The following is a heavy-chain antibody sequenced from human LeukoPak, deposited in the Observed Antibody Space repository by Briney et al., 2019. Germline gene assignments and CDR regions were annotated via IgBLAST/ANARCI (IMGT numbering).Heavy chain of an antibody. CDR2: INQRGSNK. D-gene: IGHD1-26*01. Sequence: PGGSLRLSCAASGIAFSPYWMNWVRQAPGRGLEWVATINQRGSNKYYADSVKGRFTISRDNSKNTLYLQMNSLRAEDTAVYYCAKDMASGSSPWGQGTLVTVSS. CDR1: GIAFSPYW. CDR3: AKDMASGSSP. V-gene: IGHV3-7*01. J-gene: IGHJ5*02.